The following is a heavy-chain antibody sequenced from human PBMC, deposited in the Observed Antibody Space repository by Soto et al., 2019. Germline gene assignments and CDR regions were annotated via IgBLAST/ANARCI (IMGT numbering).Heavy chain of an antibody. CDR3: AIVLAARASRDVDY. CDR2: INPSGGT. CDR1: GGSFSTDY. D-gene: IGHD6-6*01. J-gene: IGHJ4*02. Sequence: QVQLQQWGAGLLKPSETLSLTCAVYGGSFSTDYWSWIRQPPGKGLEWIGEINPSGGTNYNPSLNSRVTISLATSKNPFSLNSSPVTAANTAVYYSAIVLAARASRDVDYRGQGTLGNVSS. V-gene: IGHV4-34*01.